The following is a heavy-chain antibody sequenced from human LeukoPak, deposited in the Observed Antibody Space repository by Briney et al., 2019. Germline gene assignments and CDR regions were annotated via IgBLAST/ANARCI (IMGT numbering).Heavy chain of an antibody. CDR3: ARVASSSWYVDY. CDR1: GFTFSSYG. J-gene: IGHJ4*02. V-gene: IGHV3-30*03. Sequence: GGSLRLSCAASGFTFSSYGMHWVRQAPGKGLERVAVISYDGSNKYYADSVKGRFTISRDNSKNTLYLQMNSLRAEDTAVYYCARVASSSWYVDYWGQGTLVTVSS. CDR2: ISYDGSNK. D-gene: IGHD6-13*01.